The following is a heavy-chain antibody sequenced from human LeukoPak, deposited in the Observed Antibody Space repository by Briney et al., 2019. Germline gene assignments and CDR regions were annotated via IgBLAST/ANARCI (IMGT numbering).Heavy chain of an antibody. D-gene: IGHD1-26*01. Sequence: SETLSLTCSVSGGSISDYYWSWIRQPPGKGLEWIGYIYYRGGAHTNPSLKSRVTISLDTSNNQFSLKLSSVTAADTAVYYCARQGELAIDYWGQGTLVTVSS. CDR2: IYYRGGA. V-gene: IGHV4-59*08. CDR3: ARQGELAIDY. J-gene: IGHJ4*02. CDR1: GGSISDYY.